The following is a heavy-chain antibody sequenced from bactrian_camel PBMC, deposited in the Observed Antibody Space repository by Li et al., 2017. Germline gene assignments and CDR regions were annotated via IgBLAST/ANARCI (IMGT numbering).Heavy chain of an antibody. CDR1: GYTLPMN. J-gene: IGHJ4*01. V-gene: IGHV3S53*01. D-gene: IGHD1*01. CDR2: IAGDGKT. CDR3: AADLVTDEPSLVEGEYYY. Sequence: HVQLVESGGGSVQAGESLRLSCVASGYTLPMNMAWFRRLPGQEREGVAAIAGDGKTDYADSVKGRATISRDGAKNIITLQMHSLKPEDTATYYCAADLVTDEPSLVEGEYYYWGQGTQVTVS.